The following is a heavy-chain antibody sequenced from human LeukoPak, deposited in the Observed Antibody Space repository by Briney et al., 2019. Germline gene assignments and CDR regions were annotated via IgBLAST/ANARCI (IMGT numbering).Heavy chain of an antibody. D-gene: IGHD2-2*01. Sequence: GGSLRLSCAASGFTFSSYAMTWVRQAPGKGLEWVSAISGSGVSTYYADSVKGRFTISRDNSKNTLYLQMSSLRAEDTAVYYCAKDYRYCTSTSCYGDDAFDTWGQGTMVTVSS. V-gene: IGHV3-23*01. CDR1: GFTFSSYA. J-gene: IGHJ3*02. CDR2: ISGSGVST. CDR3: AKDYRYCTSTSCYGDDAFDT.